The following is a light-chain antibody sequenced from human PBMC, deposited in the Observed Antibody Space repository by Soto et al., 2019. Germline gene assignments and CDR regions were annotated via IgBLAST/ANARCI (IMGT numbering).Light chain of an antibody. CDR2: AAS. CDR1: QTISNC. Sequence: DLQMTQSPSSLYAAVGDRVTITCRASQTISNCLNWYQEKPGRAPKLLIYAASNLQSGVPSRFSGSGSGTDFTLTITNPQTDDFATYYCQKTYSTPFTFGPGTNVDVK. V-gene: IGKV1-39*01. CDR3: QKTYSTPFT. J-gene: IGKJ3*01.